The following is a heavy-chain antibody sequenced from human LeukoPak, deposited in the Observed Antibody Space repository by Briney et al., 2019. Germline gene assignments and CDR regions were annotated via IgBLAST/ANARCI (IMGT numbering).Heavy chain of an antibody. Sequence: PSETLSLTCTVSGVSISSYYWNWIRQPPGRGLEWVGYISYGGSTNYNPSLKSRVTISVDTSTNQFSLKLSSVTAADTAVYYCARGIFGMVLNAFDLWGRGTMVTVSS. CDR1: GVSISSYY. V-gene: IGHV4-59*01. D-gene: IGHD3-3*01. J-gene: IGHJ3*01. CDR3: ARGIFGMVLNAFDL. CDR2: ISYGGST.